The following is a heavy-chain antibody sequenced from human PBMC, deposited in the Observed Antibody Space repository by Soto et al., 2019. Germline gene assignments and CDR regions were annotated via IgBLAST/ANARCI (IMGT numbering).Heavy chain of an antibody. V-gene: IGHV1-69*06. J-gene: IGHJ6*02. D-gene: IGHD3-10*01. CDR1: GGTFSSDS. CDR3: TREGSAPYYYYGMDA. Sequence: SVKVSCKASGGTFSSDSFSWMRQAPGQGLEWMGGIIPMFDTPIYAQNLQGRVIMTADTSTSTAYMELRSLRSDDTAIYYCTREGSAPYYYYGMDAWGQGTTVTVSS. CDR2: IIPMFDTP.